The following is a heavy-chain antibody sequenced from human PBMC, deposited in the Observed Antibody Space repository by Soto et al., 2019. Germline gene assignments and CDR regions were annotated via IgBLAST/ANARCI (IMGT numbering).Heavy chain of an antibody. CDR1: GFNFSEYY. CDR3: ASPYPNMDWFDP. J-gene: IGHJ5*02. Sequence: QVQLVESGGGLVKPGGSLRLSCAASGFNFSEYYMSWIRQAPGKGLEWVSYISSSGSTIYYADSVKGRFTISRDNAKNSLYRHMHSLIAEDTAVYYCASPYPNMDWFDPWGQGTLVTVSS. CDR2: ISSSGSTI. V-gene: IGHV3-11*01. D-gene: IGHD2-21*01.